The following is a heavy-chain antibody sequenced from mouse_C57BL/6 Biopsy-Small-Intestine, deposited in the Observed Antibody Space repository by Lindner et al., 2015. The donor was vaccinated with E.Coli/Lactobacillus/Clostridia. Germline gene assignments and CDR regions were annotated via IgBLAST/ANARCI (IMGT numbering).Heavy chain of an antibody. Sequence: VQLQESGPELVKPGASVKMSCKASGYTFTNYIMHWVRQKPGQGLEWIGYINPYNDGTKYNEKFKGKATLTSDKSPSTVYMELSSLTSEDSAVYYCSRIYDDYYNFPMDYWGQGTSVTVSS. CDR3: SRIYDDYYNFPMDY. CDR2: INPYNDGT. J-gene: IGHJ4*01. D-gene: IGHD2-3*01. V-gene: IGHV1-14*01. CDR1: GYTFTNYI.